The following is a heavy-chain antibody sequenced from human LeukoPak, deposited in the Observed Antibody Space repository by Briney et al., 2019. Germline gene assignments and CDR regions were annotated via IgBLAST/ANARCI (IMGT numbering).Heavy chain of an antibody. J-gene: IGHJ4*02. V-gene: IGHV3-48*03. D-gene: IGHD2-15*01. CDR3: ARYCSGGHCYSGLVY. CDR2: ISSSGSII. Sequence: GGSLRLSCAASGFTFSSYEMNGVRQAPGKGLEWVSYISSSGSIIYYADSVKGRFTISRDISKNTVYLQMNNLRAEDTAVYYSARYCSGGHCYSGLVYGGRGTLVAVSS. CDR1: GFTFSSYE.